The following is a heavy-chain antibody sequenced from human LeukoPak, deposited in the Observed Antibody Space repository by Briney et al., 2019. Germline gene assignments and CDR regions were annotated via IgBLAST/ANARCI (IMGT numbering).Heavy chain of an antibody. D-gene: IGHD2-8*02. CDR1: GFTFRNYG. J-gene: IGHJ6*03. Sequence: GGSLRLSCATSGFTFRNYGMHWVRQATGKGLEWVSFIWSDGNNRFYADSVKGRFTTSRDNSKKMLYLQMDTLRAEDTALYYCAKDPGASVSGFYMDVWGKGTTVIVS. V-gene: IGHV3-30*02. CDR3: AKDPGASVSGFYMDV. CDR2: IWSDGNNR.